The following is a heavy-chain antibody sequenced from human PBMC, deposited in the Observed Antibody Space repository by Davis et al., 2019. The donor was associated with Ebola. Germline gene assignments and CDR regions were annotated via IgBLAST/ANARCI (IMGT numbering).Heavy chain of an antibody. CDR1: GTTFSGSA. D-gene: IGHD3-3*01. Sequence: GESLKISCAASGTTFSGSAVHWVRQASGKGLEWVGRIRSKANSFATEFAASVKGRFTISRDDSKNTAYLQMNSLKTEDTAVYYCSRHSPFRFLDYWGQGTLVTVSS. V-gene: IGHV3-73*01. CDR2: IRSKANSFAT. CDR3: SRHSPFRFLDY. J-gene: IGHJ4*02.